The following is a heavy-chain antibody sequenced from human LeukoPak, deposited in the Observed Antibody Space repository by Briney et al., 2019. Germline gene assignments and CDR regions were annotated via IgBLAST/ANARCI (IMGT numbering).Heavy chain of an antibody. CDR2: IYYSGST. CDR3: ARDQVVVVAANYYYYYGMDV. J-gene: IGHJ6*02. V-gene: IGHV4-59*01. CDR1: GGSISSYY. D-gene: IGHD2-15*01. Sequence: PSETLSLTCTVSGGSISSYYWSWIRQPPGKGLEWIGYIYYSGSTNYNPSLKSRVTISVDTSKNQFSLKLSSVTAADTAVYYCARDQVVVVAANYYYYYGMDVWGQGTTVTVSS.